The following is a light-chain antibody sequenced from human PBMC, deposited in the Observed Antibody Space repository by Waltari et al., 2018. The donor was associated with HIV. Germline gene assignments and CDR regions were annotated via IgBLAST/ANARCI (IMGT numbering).Light chain of an antibody. V-gene: IGLV2-8*01. CDR1: SSDVRGYNY. Sequence: QSALTQPPSPSGSPGPSVTLSCTGTSSDVRGYNYVSRYQQHPGKAPKLMIYEVNKRPSGVPDRFSGSKSGNTASLTVSGLQAEDEADYYCSSYAGSNNRVFGGGTKLTVL. CDR2: EVN. J-gene: IGLJ2*01. CDR3: SSYAGSNNRV.